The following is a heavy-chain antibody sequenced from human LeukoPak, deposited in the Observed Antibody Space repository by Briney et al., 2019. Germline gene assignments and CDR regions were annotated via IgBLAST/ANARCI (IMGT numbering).Heavy chain of an antibody. CDR3: ARDSSSWYGRTMYYFDY. CDR1: GFTFSNYA. V-gene: IGHV3-21*01. Sequence: GGSLRLSCAASGFTFSNYAIHWVRQAPGKGLEWVSSISSSSSYIYYADSVKGRFTISRDNAKKSLYLQMNSLRAEATAVYYCARDSSSWYGRTMYYFDYWGQGILVTVSS. CDR2: ISSSSSYI. J-gene: IGHJ4*02. D-gene: IGHD6-13*01.